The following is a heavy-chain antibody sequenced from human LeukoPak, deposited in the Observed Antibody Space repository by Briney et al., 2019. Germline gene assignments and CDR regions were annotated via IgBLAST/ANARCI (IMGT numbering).Heavy chain of an antibody. V-gene: IGHV4-31*03. CDR1: GGSISSGGHY. CDR3: ARHSGYDQEIHDAFDI. J-gene: IGHJ3*02. CDR2: IYYSGST. D-gene: IGHD5-12*01. Sequence: SETLSLTCTVSGGSISSGGHYWSWIRQHPGKGLEWIGYIYYSGSTYYNPSLKSRVTISVDTSKNQFSLKLSSVTAADTAVYYCARHSGYDQEIHDAFDIWGQGTMVTVSS.